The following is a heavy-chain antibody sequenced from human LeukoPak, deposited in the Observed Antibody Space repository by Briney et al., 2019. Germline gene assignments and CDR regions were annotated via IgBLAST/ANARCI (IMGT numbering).Heavy chain of an antibody. J-gene: IGHJ4*02. CDR1: GYTFTSYG. CDR3: ARDACSSTSCYEGVTSDY. Sequence: GAPVKVSCKASGYTFTSYGISWVRQAPGQGLEWMGWISAYNGNTNYAQKLQGRVTMTTDTSTSTAYMELRSLRSDDTAVYYCARDACSSTSCYEGVTSDYWGQGTLVTVSS. V-gene: IGHV1-18*01. CDR2: ISAYNGNT. D-gene: IGHD2-2*01.